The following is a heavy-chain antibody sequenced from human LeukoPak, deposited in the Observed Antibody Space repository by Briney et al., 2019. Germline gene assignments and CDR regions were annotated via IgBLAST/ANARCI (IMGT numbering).Heavy chain of an antibody. CDR2: IYYSGST. CDR1: LGSLTGVVYY. J-gene: IGHJ4*02. Sequence: RTLSLTCAVSLGSLTGVVYYSSWISHHPGNSLGWIGYIYYSGSTYYNPCLKSRLTLSVNTSKNQFSLKLSSVTAGDTTVYCCAGDGPIGVQGPESWGKGTLVTV. CDR3: AGDGPIGVQGPES. V-gene: IGHV4-31*11. D-gene: IGHD1-1*01.